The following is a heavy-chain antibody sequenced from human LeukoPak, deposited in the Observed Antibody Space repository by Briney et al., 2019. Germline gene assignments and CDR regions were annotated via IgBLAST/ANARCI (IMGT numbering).Heavy chain of an antibody. CDR2: IKEDGSAT. J-gene: IGHJ4*02. D-gene: IGHD2/OR15-2a*01. CDR3: ARGGTRLPID. CDR1: GFTFSTNW. Sequence: PGGSLRLSCAASGFTFSTNWMIWLRQAPEKGLEWVANIKEDGSATYYVDSVKGRFTISRDNAKNSLYLQMNSLRAEDTAIYYCARGGTRLPIDWGPGTLVTVSS. V-gene: IGHV3-7*01.